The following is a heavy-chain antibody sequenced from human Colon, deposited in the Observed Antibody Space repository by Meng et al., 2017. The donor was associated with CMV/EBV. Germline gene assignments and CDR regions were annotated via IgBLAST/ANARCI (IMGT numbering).Heavy chain of an antibody. D-gene: IGHD4-11*01. J-gene: IGHJ6*02. CDR1: GFTFSDYY. CDR3: ARDEPDDYSNRPYYYYGMDV. CDR2: ISSSGSTI. Sequence: GGSLELSCAASGFTFSDYYMSWIHQAPGEGLEGVSYISSSGSTIYYAASVKGRFPISRDNAKNSLYLQMNSLRAEDTAVYYCARDEPDDYSNRPYYYYGMDVWGQGTMVTVSS. V-gene: IGHV3-11*04.